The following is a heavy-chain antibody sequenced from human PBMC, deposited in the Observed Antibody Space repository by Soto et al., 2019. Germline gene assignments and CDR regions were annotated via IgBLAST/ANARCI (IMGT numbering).Heavy chain of an antibody. CDR1: GGSISSAGYY. Sequence: SEALSLTCTVSGGSISSAGYYWRWIRQHPGKGLEWIGYIYYSGRTYYNPSLKSRVTISADTSKNQFSLKLSSVTAADTAVYYCAREDSSGYYHFDYWGQGTLVTVSS. D-gene: IGHD3-22*01. J-gene: IGHJ4*02. CDR2: IYYSGRT. V-gene: IGHV4-31*03. CDR3: AREDSSGYYHFDY.